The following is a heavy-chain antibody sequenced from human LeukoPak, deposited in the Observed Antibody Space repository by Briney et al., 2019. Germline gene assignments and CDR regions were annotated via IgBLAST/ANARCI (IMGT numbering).Heavy chain of an antibody. J-gene: IGHJ3*02. CDR2: INSDGSST. CDR1: GFTFSSYW. CDR3: ASPAGVLVVGAFDI. V-gene: IGHV3-74*01. D-gene: IGHD3-22*01. Sequence: PGGSLRLSCAASGFTFSSYWMHWVRQAPGKGLVWVSRINSDGSSTSYADSVKGRFTISRDNAKNTLYLQMNSLRAEDTAVYYCASPAGVLVVGAFDIWGQGTMVTVSS.